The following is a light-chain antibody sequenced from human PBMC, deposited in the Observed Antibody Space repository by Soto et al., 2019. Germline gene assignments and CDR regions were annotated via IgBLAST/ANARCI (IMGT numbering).Light chain of an antibody. CDR3: MQAIQTPRT. CDR2: LGS. CDR1: QSLLHSNGYNY. J-gene: IGKJ1*01. V-gene: IGKV2-28*01. Sequence: DIVMTQSPLSLPVTPGEPASISCRSSQSLLHSNGYNYLDWYLQKPGKSPQLLVDLGSNRASGVXHXXSGRGSGTDFTLKISRVEAEDVVVYYCMQAIQTPRTFGQGTKVEIK.